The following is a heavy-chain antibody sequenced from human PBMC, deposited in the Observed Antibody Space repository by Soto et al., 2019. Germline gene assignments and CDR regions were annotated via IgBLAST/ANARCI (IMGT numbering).Heavy chain of an antibody. CDR3: AVAMVREILIFESSGMHV. V-gene: IGHV1-69*01. CDR1: GGSFNNYA. D-gene: IGHD3-10*01. Sequence: QVHLVQSGAEVKKPGSSVNVSCKTSGGSFNNYAVSWVRQAPGQGLEWMGGIIPNFDTPNYAPKFQDRVTIIADESTSTVYMELRSLRSNDTAVYYCAVAMVREILIFESSGMHVWGQGTTVIVSS. CDR2: IIPNFDTP. J-gene: IGHJ6*02.